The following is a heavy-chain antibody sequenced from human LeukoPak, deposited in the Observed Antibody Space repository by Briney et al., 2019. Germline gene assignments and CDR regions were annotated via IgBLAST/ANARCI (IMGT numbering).Heavy chain of an antibody. CDR1: GYTFTSYG. CDR2: ISAYNGNT. V-gene: IGHV1-18*01. Sequence: ASVKVSCKASGYTFTSYGISWVRQAPGQGLEWMGWISAYNGNTNYAQKLQGRVTMTTDTSTSTAYMELRSLRSDDTAVYYCAXXXXXXXXXSSGYYPRAADYWGQGTLVTVSS. CDR3: AXXXXXXXXXSSGYYPRAADY. D-gene: IGHD3-22*01. J-gene: IGHJ4*02.